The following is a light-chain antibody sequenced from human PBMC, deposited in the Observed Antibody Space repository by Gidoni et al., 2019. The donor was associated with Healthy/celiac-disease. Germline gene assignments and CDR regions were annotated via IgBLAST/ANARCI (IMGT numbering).Light chain of an antibody. CDR1: QSVSSN. V-gene: IGKV3-15*01. Sequence: EIVMTQSPATLSVSPGARATLSCRASQSVSSNLAWYQQKPGQAPRLLIYGASTRATGIPASFSGSGSGTEFTLTISSLQSEDFAVYYCQQYNNWPQTFGQGTKVEI. CDR3: QQYNNWPQT. CDR2: GAS. J-gene: IGKJ1*01.